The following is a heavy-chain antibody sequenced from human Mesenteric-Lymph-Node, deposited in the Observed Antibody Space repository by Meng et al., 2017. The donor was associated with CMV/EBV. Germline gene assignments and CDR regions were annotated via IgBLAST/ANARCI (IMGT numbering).Heavy chain of an antibody. CDR2: IRYDGSNK. Sequence: GESLKISCAASGFTFSSYGMHWVRQAPGKGLEWVAFIRYDGSNKYYADSVKGRFTISRDNSKNTLHLQMNSLRAEDTAVYYCAKDPRHYYDSSGYYCWGQGTLVTVSS. J-gene: IGHJ4*02. V-gene: IGHV3-30*02. D-gene: IGHD3-22*01. CDR1: GFTFSSYG. CDR3: AKDPRHYYDSSGYYC.